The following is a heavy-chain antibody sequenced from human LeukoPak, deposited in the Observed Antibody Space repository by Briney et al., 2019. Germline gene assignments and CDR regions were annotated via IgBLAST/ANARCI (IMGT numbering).Heavy chain of an antibody. V-gene: IGHV4-59*08. J-gene: IGHJ4*02. CDR3: ARAVLTGPFDY. Sequence: SETLSLTCTVSGGSISSYYWSWIRQPPGKGLEWIGYIYYSGSTNYNPSLKSRVTISVDTSKNQFSLKLNSVTAADTAVYYCARAVLTGPFDYWGQGTLVTVSS. CDR2: IYYSGST. D-gene: IGHD3-9*01. CDR1: GGSISSYY.